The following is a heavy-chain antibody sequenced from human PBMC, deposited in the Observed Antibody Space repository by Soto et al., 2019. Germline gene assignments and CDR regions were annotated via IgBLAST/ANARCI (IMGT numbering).Heavy chain of an antibody. J-gene: IGHJ6*02. D-gene: IGHD6-13*01. CDR3: AKTTYSSRYYYGMDV. Sequence: EVQLVESGGGLVKPGGSLRLSCAASGFTFSSYSMNWVRQAPGKGLEWVSSISSSSSYIYYADSVKGRFTISRDNAKNSLYLQMNSLRAEDTAVYYCAKTTYSSRYYYGMDVWCQGTTVTVSS. V-gene: IGHV3-21*01. CDR2: ISSSSSYI. CDR1: GFTFSSYS.